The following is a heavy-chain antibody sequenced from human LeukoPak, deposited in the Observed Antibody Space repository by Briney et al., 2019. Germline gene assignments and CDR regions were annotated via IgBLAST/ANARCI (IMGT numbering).Heavy chain of an antibody. CDR1: GGSISSSSYY. J-gene: IGHJ6*03. Sequence: SETLSLTCTVSGGSISSSSYYWGWIRQPPGKGLEWIGSIYYSGSTYFNPSLKSRVTISVDTSKNQFSLKLSSVTAADTAVYYCARAILERRHYYYMDVWGKGTTVTVSS. V-gene: IGHV4-39*07. D-gene: IGHD1-1*01. CDR2: IYYSGST. CDR3: ARAILERRHYYYMDV.